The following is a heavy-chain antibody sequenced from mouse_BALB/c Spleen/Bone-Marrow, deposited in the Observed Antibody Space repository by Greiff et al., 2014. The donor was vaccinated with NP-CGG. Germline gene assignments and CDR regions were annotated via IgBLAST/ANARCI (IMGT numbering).Heavy chain of an antibody. D-gene: IGHD2-1*01. Sequence: DVQLVESGPGLVKPSQTVSLTCTVTGISITTGNYRWSWIRQFPGNKLEWIGYIYYSGTITYNPSLTSRTTITRDTSKNQFFLEMNSLTAEDPATYYCARYGNYFNYWGQGTTLTVSS. J-gene: IGHJ2*01. CDR1: GISITTGNYR. CDR3: ARYGNYFNY. V-gene: IGHV3-5*02. CDR2: IYYSGTI.